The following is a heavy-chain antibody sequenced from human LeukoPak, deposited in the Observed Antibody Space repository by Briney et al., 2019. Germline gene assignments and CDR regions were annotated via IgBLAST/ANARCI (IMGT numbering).Heavy chain of an antibody. D-gene: IGHD4-11*01. CDR3: ARGLHSSYYGYGMDF. CDR2: INHSGST. CDR1: GGSFSGYY. V-gene: IGHV4-34*01. J-gene: IGHJ6*02. Sequence: PSETLSLTCAVYGGSFSGYYWSWIRQPPGKGLEWIGEINHSGSTNYNPSLKSRVTISVDTSKNQFSLKLSSVTAADTAVYYCARGLHSSYYGYGMDFRGQGTTVTVSS.